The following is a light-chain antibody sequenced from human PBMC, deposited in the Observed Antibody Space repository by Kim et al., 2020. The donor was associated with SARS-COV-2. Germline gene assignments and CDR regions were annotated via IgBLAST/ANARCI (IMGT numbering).Light chain of an antibody. Sequence: SYELTQPPSVSVSPGQTARITCSGDALPEKQTYWYQQKSGQAPLLLIYKDSERPSGIPGRFSGSSSGTTVTLTISGLQAEDDADYYCQSADGSGTYVFGT. J-gene: IGLJ1*01. V-gene: IGLV3-25*03. CDR3: QSADGSGTYV. CDR2: KDS. CDR1: ALPEKQ.